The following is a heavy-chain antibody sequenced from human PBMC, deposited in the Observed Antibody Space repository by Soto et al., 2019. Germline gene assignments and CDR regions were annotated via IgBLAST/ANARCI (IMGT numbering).Heavy chain of an antibody. D-gene: IGHD3-16*02. Sequence: LETLSLTCAVYGGSFSGYYWSWIRQPPGKGLEWIGEINHSGSTNYNPSLKSRVTISVDTSKNQFSLKLSSVTAEDTGIYFCAKVPAPYRYYFDYWGQGTLVTVSS. CDR2: INHSGST. J-gene: IGHJ4*02. CDR1: GGSFSGYY. CDR3: AKVPAPYRYYFDY. V-gene: IGHV4-34*01.